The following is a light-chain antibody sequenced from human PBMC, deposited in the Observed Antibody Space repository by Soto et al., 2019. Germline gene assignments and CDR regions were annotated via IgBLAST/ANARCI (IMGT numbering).Light chain of an antibody. V-gene: IGLV2-8*01. CDR3: SSYTSSSTGV. CDR2: EVT. Sequence: QSALTQPPSASGSPGQSVTFSCTGTSSDIGDYNYVSWYQQHPGKAPKLMIYEVTKRPSGVPDRFSGSKSGNTASLTVSGLQADDEADYYCSSYTSSSTGVFGGGTKLTVL. CDR1: SSDIGDYNY. J-gene: IGLJ3*02.